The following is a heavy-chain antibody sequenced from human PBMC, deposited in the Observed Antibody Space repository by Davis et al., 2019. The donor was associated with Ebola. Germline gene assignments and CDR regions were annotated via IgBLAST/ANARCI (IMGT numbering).Heavy chain of an antibody. CDR1: GFTFSSYG. Sequence: GGSLRLSCAASGFTFSSYGMHWVRQAPGKGLEWVAVISYDGSNKYYADSVKGRFTISRDNSKNTLYLQMNSLRAEDTAVYYCARMSRSSSPYYYYYGMDVWGQGTTVTVSS. CDR2: ISYDGSNK. J-gene: IGHJ6*02. D-gene: IGHD6-6*01. V-gene: IGHV3-30*03. CDR3: ARMSRSSSPYYYYYGMDV.